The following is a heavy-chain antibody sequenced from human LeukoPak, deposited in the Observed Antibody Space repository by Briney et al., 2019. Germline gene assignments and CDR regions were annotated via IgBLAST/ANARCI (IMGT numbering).Heavy chain of an antibody. D-gene: IGHD3-10*01. Sequence: GGSLRLSCAASGFAFSSYSMNWVRQAPGKGLEWVSYISSSSSTIYYADSVKGRFTISRDNAKNSLYLQMNSLRAEDTAVYYCARELLLWFGESLKTNWFGPWGQGTLVTVSS. CDR2: ISSSSSTI. CDR1: GFAFSSYS. V-gene: IGHV3-48*01. J-gene: IGHJ5*02. CDR3: ARELLLWFGESLKTNWFGP.